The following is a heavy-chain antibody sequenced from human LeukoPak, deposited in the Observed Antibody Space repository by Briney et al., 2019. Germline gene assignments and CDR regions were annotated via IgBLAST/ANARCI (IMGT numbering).Heavy chain of an antibody. V-gene: IGHV3-30*01. CDR1: GFTFSRNV. J-gene: IGHJ6*03. CDR3: ARGGIPTGPYYYFYYIDV. CDR2: ISYDGNNK. D-gene: IGHD3-10*01. Sequence: GGSLRLSCAASGFTFSRNVMHWVRQAPGKGLEWVATISYDGNNKFHSDSVKGRFTISRDNSRNTLYLQMNSLRGEDAAVYSCARGGIPTGPYYYFYYIDVWGNGTAVTVSS.